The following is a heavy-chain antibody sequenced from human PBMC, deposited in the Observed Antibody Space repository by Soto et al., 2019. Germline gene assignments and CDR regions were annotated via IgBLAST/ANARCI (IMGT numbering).Heavy chain of an antibody. CDR2: INHSGST. D-gene: IGHD3-3*01. CDR1: GGSFSGYY. V-gene: IGHV4-34*01. Sequence: PSETLSLTCAVYGGSFSGYYWSWIRQPPGKGLEWIGEINHSGSTNYNPSLKSRVTISVDTSKNQFSLKLSSVTAADTAVYYCARGLVDYDFWSGYYTYWFDPWGQGTLVTVSS. J-gene: IGHJ5*02. CDR3: ARGLVDYDFWSGYYTYWFDP.